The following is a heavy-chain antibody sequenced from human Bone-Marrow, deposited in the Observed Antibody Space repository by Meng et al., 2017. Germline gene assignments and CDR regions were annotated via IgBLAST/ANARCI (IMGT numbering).Heavy chain of an antibody. CDR3: ARDSYDILTGYYSWFDP. J-gene: IGHJ5*02. V-gene: IGHV3-7*01. CDR1: GFTFSSYW. Sequence: GESLKISCAASGFTFSSYWMSWVRQAPGKGLEWVANIKQDGSEKYYVDSVKGRFTISRDNAKNSLYLQMNSLRAEDTAVYYCARDSYDILTGYYSWFDPWGRGTLVTVSS. CDR2: IKQDGSEK. D-gene: IGHD3-9*01.